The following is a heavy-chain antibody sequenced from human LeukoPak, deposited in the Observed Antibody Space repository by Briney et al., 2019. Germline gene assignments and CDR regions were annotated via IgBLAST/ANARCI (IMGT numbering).Heavy chain of an antibody. CDR2: ISGSGGST. J-gene: IGHJ4*02. V-gene: IGHV3-23*01. CDR3: AKEWNYDSSGRTDY. Sequence: GGSLRLSCAASGFTFSSYAMSWVRRAPGKGLEWVSAISGSGGSTYYADSVKGRFTISRDNSKNTLYLQMNSLRAEDTAVYYCAKEWNYDSSGRTDYWGQGTLVTVSS. D-gene: IGHD3-22*01. CDR1: GFTFSSYA.